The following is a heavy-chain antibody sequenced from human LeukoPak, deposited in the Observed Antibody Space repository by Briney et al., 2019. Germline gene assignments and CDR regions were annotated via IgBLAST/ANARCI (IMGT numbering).Heavy chain of an antibody. V-gene: IGHV1-2*02. D-gene: IGHD3-22*01. CDR2: INPNSGGT. Sequence: ASVKVSCKASGYTFTGYYMHWVRQAPGQGLEWMGWINPNSGGTNYAQKFQGRVTMTRDTSISTAYMELSRLRSDDTAVYYCARDPNYYDSENPWGQGTLVTVSS. J-gene: IGHJ4*02. CDR3: ARDPNYYDSENP. CDR1: GYTFTGYY.